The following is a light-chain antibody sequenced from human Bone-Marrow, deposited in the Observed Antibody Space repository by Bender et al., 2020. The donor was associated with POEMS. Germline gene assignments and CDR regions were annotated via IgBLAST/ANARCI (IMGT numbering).Light chain of an antibody. CDR3: CSYVGNCIGM. CDR2: EVN. CDR1: SSDVGNYNL. V-gene: IGLV2-23*02. J-gene: IGLJ3*02. Sequence: QSALTQPASVSGSPGQSITISCTGTSSDVGNYNLVSWYQHHPGNAPKLMIYEVNKRPSGVSDRFSGSKSGSTASLTIAGLQAEDEADYYCCSYVGNCIGMFGGGTKLTVL.